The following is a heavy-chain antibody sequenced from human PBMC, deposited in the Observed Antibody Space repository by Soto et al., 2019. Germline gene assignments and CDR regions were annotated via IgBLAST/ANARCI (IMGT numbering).Heavy chain of an antibody. D-gene: IGHD6-6*01. J-gene: IGHJ6*03. CDR2: IYYSGST. CDR3: ARERFGSRAARPIHYMYV. CDR1: GGSISSGGYY. V-gene: IGHV4-31*03. Sequence: QVQLQESGPGLVKPSQTLSLTCTVSGGSISSGGYYWSWIRQHPGKGLEWIGYIYYSGSTYYNPTLKSRVTISVDTSKHQFSLKLSSVTAADTAVYYCARERFGSRAARPIHYMYVWGKGTTVTVSS.